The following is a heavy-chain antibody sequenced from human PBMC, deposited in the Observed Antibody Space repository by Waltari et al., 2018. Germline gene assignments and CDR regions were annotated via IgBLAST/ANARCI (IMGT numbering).Heavy chain of an antibody. Sequence: QVQLQQWGAGLLKPSETQSLTCAVYGGSFSGYYWSWIRQPPGKGLEWIGEINHSGSTNYNPSCKSRVTISGDTSKNQFSRKLSAVTAADTAVYYCARKGYSSSSAYFQHWGQGTLVTVSS. J-gene: IGHJ1*01. CDR2: INHSGST. V-gene: IGHV4-34*01. CDR3: ARKGYSSSSAYFQH. CDR1: GGSFSGYY. D-gene: IGHD6-6*01.